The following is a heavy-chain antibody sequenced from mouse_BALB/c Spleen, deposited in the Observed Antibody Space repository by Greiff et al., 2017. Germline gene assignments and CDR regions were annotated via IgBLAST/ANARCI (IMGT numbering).Heavy chain of an antibody. J-gene: IGHJ4*01. Sequence: EVQLVESGGGLVQPGGSLRLSCATSGFTFTDYYMSWVRQPPGKALEWLGFIRNKANGYTTEYSASVKGRFTISRDNSQSILYLQMNTLRAEDSATYYCARDSLLRPGMDYWGQGTSVTVAS. V-gene: IGHV7-3*02. D-gene: IGHD1-2*01. CDR2: IRNKANGYTT. CDR1: GFTFTDYY. CDR3: ARDSLLRPGMDY.